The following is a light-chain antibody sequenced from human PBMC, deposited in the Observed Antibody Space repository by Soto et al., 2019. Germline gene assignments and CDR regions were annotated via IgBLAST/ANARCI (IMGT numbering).Light chain of an antibody. CDR2: KAS. V-gene: IGKV1-5*03. J-gene: IGKJ1*01. CDR3: QHYNSYSEA. Sequence: DTQMTQSPSTLSGSVGDRVTITCRASQTISSWLAWYQQKPGKAPKLLIYKASTLKSGVPSRFSGSGSGTEFTLTISSLQPDDFATYYCQHYNSYSEAFGQGTKVDNK. CDR1: QTISSW.